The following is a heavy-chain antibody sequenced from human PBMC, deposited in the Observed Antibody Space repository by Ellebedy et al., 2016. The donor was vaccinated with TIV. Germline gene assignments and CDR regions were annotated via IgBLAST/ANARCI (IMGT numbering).Heavy chain of an antibody. Sequence: SETLSLXCSVSGYSMRSGYYWGWIRQPPGKGLEWIGNMYHSGSTYYNPSLKNRVTISIDASKNHFSLNLTSTTAADTAVYYCASLRDWGQGTLVTVSS. J-gene: IGHJ4*02. CDR3: ASLRD. CDR2: MYHSGST. V-gene: IGHV4-38-2*02. CDR1: GYSMRSGYY.